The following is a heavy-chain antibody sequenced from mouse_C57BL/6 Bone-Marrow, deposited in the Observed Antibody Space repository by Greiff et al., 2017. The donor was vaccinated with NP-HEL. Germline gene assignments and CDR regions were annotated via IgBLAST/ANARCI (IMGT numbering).Heavy chain of an antibody. D-gene: IGHD2-1*01. V-gene: IGHV1-55*01. CDR1: GYTFTSYW. CDR2: IYPGSGST. J-gene: IGHJ3*01. Sequence: QVQLQQPGAELVKPGASVKMSCKASGYTFTSYWITWVKQRPGQGLEWIGDIYPGSGSTNYNEKFKSKATLTVDTSSSTAYMQLSSLTSEDSAVYYCARGDGNYEPDWFAYWGQGTLVTVSA. CDR3: ARGDGNYEPDWFAY.